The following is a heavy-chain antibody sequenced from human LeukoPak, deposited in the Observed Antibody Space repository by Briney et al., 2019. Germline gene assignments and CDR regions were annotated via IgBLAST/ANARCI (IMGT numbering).Heavy chain of an antibody. Sequence: ASVKVSRKASGCTFTSYGISWVRQAPGQGLEWMGWISAYNGNTNYAQKLQGRVTMTTDTSTSTAYMELRSLRSDDTAVYYCAREGYSYGLNWFDPWGQGTLVTVSS. CDR3: AREGYSYGLNWFDP. J-gene: IGHJ5*02. CDR2: ISAYNGNT. V-gene: IGHV1-18*01. CDR1: GCTFTSYG. D-gene: IGHD5-18*01.